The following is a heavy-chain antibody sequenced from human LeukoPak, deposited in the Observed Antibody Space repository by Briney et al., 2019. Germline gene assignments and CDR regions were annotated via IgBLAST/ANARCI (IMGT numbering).Heavy chain of an antibody. CDR2: IYYTGST. D-gene: IGHD3-16*01. CDR3: ARVVGGVGLDY. J-gene: IGHJ4*02. Sequence: PSETLSHTCTVSGGSIIGYYWTWIRQPPGEALEYIGCIYYTGSTNYNPSLNSRVTISVDTSKNQFALKLSSVTAADTAVYYCARVVGGVGLDYWGQGTLVTVSS. CDR1: GGSIIGYY. V-gene: IGHV4-59*01.